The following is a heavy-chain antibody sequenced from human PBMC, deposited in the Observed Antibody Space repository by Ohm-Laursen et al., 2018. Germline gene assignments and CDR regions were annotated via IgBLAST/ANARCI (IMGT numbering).Heavy chain of an antibody. CDR3: AKVVASTSIDF. Sequence: SETLSLTCTVSGGSISSYYWSWIRQPPGKGLEWIGYIYYSGSTNYNPSLKSRVTISVDTSKDQFFLKLSSVTAADTAVYYCAKVVASTSIDFWGQGILVTVSS. J-gene: IGHJ4*02. CDR1: GGSISSYY. D-gene: IGHD3-22*01. V-gene: IGHV4-59*08. CDR2: IYYSGST.